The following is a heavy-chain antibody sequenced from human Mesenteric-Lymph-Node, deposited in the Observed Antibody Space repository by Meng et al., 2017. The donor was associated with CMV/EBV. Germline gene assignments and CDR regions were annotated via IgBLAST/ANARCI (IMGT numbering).Heavy chain of an antibody. D-gene: IGHD4-11*01. CDR2: ISSSGGTI. V-gene: IGHV3-48*03. J-gene: IGHJ4*02. CDR3: ARDHSNCVDS. Sequence: GESLKISCAASGFTFSSYWMSWVRQAPGKGLEWVSYISSSGGTIYYADSVKGRFTISRDNAKNSLYLQMNSLRAEDTAVYCCARDHSNCVDSWGQGTLVTVSS. CDR1: GFTFSSYW.